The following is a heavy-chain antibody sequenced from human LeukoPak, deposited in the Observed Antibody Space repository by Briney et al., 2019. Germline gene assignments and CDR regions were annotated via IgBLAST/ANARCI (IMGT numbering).Heavy chain of an antibody. D-gene: IGHD3-16*02. V-gene: IGHV3-30*18. Sequence: GGSLRLSCAASGFTFSSYGMHWVRQAPGKGLEWVAVISYDGSNKYYADSVKGRFTISRDNSKNTLYLQMNSLRAEDTAVYYCAKCRVWGSYRSAFDYWGQGTLVTVSS. CDR3: AKCRVWGSYRSAFDY. CDR2: ISYDGSNK. CDR1: GFTFSSYG. J-gene: IGHJ4*02.